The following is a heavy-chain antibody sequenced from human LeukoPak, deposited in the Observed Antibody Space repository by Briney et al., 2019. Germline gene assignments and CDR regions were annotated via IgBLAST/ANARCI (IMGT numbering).Heavy chain of an antibody. CDR3: ARDHVVVAAIRFDY. D-gene: IGHD2-15*01. CDR1: GFTFSSYS. CDR2: ISSSSSTI. Sequence: PGGSLRLSCAASGFTFSSYSMNWVRQAPGKGLEWVSYISSSSSTIYYADSVKGRFTISRDNAKNSLCLQMNSLRDEDTAVYYCARDHVVVAAIRFDYWGQGTLVTVSS. V-gene: IGHV3-48*02. J-gene: IGHJ4*02.